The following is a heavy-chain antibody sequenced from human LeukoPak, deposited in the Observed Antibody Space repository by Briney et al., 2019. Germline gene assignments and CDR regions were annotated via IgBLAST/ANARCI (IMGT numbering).Heavy chain of an antibody. CDR1: GFTFSSYS. Sequence: GGSLRLSCAASGFTFSSYSMNWVRQAPGKGLEWVSSISSSSSYIYYADSVKGRFTISRDNAKNSLYLQMNSLRAEDTAVYYCARFLGYCSSTSCYFSYYYYMDVWGKGTTVTVSS. CDR2: ISSSSSYI. CDR3: ARFLGYCSSTSCYFSYYYYMDV. D-gene: IGHD2-2*01. J-gene: IGHJ6*03. V-gene: IGHV3-21*01.